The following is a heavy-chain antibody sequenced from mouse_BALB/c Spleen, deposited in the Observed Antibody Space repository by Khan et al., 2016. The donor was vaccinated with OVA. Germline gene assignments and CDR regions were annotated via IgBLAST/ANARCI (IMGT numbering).Heavy chain of an antibody. V-gene: IGHV3-2*02. CDR2: ISYSGSN. CDR3: ARTARIKY. CDR1: GYSITSGYG. D-gene: IGHD1-2*01. J-gene: IGHJ2*01. Sequence: EVQLVESGPGLVKPSQSLSLTCTVTGYSITSGYGWNWIRQFPGNKLEWMGYISYSGSNNYKPSLKSRISITRDTSKNQFFLQLNSVTTEDTATYYCARTARIKYWGQGTTLTVSS.